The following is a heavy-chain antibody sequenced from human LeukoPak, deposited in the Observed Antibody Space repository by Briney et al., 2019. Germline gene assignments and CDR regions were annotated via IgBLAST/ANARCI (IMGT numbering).Heavy chain of an antibody. D-gene: IGHD2-2*01. CDR3: AKDEGVFCSSTSCYSLGY. J-gene: IGHJ4*02. V-gene: IGHV3-7*01. Sequence: PGGSLRLSCAASGFTFSSYWMSWVRQAPGKGLEWVANIKQDGSEKYYVDSVKGRFTISRDNSKNTLYLQMNSLRTEDTAVYYCAKDEGVFCSSTSCYSLGYWGQGTLVTVSS. CDR1: GFTFSSYW. CDR2: IKQDGSEK.